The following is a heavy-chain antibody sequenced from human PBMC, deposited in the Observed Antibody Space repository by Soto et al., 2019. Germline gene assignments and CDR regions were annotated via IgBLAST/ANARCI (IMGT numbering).Heavy chain of an antibody. V-gene: IGHV3-33*01. J-gene: IGHJ4*02. Sequence: QVQLVESGGGVVQPGRSLRLSCAASGFTFSSYGMHWVRQAPGRGLEWVAVIWFDGSNKYYADSVKGRFTLSRDNSKNTLYLQMDSLRAEDTAVYYCAASRGYNSPSAYWGQGTLVTVSS. CDR1: GFTFSSYG. D-gene: IGHD5-18*01. CDR3: AASRGYNSPSAY. CDR2: IWFDGSNK.